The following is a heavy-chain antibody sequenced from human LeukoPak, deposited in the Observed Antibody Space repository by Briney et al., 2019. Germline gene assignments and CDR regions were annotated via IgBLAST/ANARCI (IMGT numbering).Heavy chain of an antibody. Sequence: GGSLRLSCVASGFTFRNAWLTWVRQAPGRGLEWVGRIKSKVDGGTTDSAAPVKGRFTISRDDSRTTLYLQMNSLKIEDTAMYYCTTDVGFWSGYSPEDVFDIWGQGTMVTVSS. CDR2: IKSKVDGGTT. D-gene: IGHD3-3*01. J-gene: IGHJ3*02. CDR3: TTDVGFWSGYSPEDVFDI. CDR1: GFTFRNAW. V-gene: IGHV3-15*01.